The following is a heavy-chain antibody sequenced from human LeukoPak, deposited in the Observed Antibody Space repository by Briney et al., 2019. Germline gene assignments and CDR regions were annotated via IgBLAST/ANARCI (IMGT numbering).Heavy chain of an antibody. D-gene: IGHD3-22*01. J-gene: IGHJ3*02. CDR3: ARDRRSWYYDSSGYPNYDAFDI. CDR1: GYTFTIYG. CDR2: ISAYNGNT. Sequence: ASVKVSFKASGYTFTIYGISWVRQAPGQGREGMGWISAYNGNTNYAQKLQGRVTMTTDTSTSTAYMELRSLRSDDTAVYYCARDRRSWYYDSSGYPNYDAFDIWGQGTMVTVSS. V-gene: IGHV1-18*01.